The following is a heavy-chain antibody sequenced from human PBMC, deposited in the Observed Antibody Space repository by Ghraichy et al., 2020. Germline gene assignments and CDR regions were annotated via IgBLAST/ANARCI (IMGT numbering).Heavy chain of an antibody. J-gene: IGHJ4*02. CDR1: GFTFSNAW. V-gene: IGHV3-15*07. D-gene: IGHD3-3*01. Sequence: GGSLRLTCAASGFTFSNAWMNWVRQAPGKGLEWVGRIKSKTDGGTTDYAAPVKGRFTISRDDSKNTLYLQMNSLKTEDTAVYYCTTGLTYYDFWSGYYATTYFDYWGQGTLVTVSS. CDR2: IKSKTDGGTT. CDR3: TTGLTYYDFWSGYYATTYFDY.